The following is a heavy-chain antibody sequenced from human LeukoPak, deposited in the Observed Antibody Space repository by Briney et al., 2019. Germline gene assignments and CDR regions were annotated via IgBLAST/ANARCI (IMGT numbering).Heavy chain of an antibody. D-gene: IGHD3-10*01. CDR1: GFTFSDYY. CDR2: INHSGST. CDR3: ARGRFTMVRGVIKNWFDP. V-gene: IGHV4-34*01. Sequence: LRLSCAASGFTFSDYYMSWIRQPPGKGLEWIGEINHSGSTNYNPSLKSRVTISVDTSKNQFSLKLSSVTAADTAVYYCARGRFTMVRGVIKNWFDPWGQGTLVTVSS. J-gene: IGHJ5*02.